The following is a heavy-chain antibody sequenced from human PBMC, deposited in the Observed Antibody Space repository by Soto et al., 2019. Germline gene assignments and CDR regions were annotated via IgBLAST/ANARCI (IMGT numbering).Heavy chain of an antibody. Sequence: EVQLLESGGGLVQPGGSLRLSCAASGFTFSNYAMSWVRQAPGKGLQWVSAISGTGGSTYSADSVRGRFTLSRDSSKNPLYLQMNSLRAEDTAVYYCAKVGSGDRYYFDHWGQGTLVTVSS. J-gene: IGHJ4*02. V-gene: IGHV3-23*01. D-gene: IGHD4-17*01. CDR3: AKVGSGDRYYFDH. CDR2: ISGTGGST. CDR1: GFTFSNYA.